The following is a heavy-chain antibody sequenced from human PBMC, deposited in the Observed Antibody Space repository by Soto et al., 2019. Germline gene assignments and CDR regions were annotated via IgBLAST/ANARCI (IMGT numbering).Heavy chain of an antibody. J-gene: IGHJ4*02. D-gene: IGHD3-16*01. CDR1: GFTVSTKY. Sequence: EVQLVESGGGLVQPGGSLRLSCAASGFTVSTKYMSWVRQAPGKGLEWVSVIYSGGSTFYADSVRGRFTISRDNSKNTVNLQMNSLSAEDTAVYYCARDTWAADYWGQGTLVTVSS. CDR2: IYSGGST. V-gene: IGHV3-66*01. CDR3: ARDTWAADY.